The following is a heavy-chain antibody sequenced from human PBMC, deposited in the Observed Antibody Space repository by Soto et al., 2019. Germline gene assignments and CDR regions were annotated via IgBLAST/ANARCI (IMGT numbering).Heavy chain of an antibody. V-gene: IGHV5-51*01. CDR1: GYSFTSYW. D-gene: IGHD4-17*01. Sequence: GESLKISCKGSGYSFTSYWIGWVRQMPGKGLEWMGIIYPGDSDTRYSPSFQGQVTISADKSTSTAYLQWSSLKASDTAMYYCARHAVNYYYGMDVWGQGTTVTVSS. CDR2: IYPGDSDT. J-gene: IGHJ6*02. CDR3: ARHAVNYYYGMDV.